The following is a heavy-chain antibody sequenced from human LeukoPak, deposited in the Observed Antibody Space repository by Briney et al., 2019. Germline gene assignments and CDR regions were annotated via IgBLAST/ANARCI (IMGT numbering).Heavy chain of an antibody. CDR3: ARGTTYYYGSGSYYPY. D-gene: IGHD3-10*01. V-gene: IGHV4-34*01. CDR2: INHSGST. Sequence: PSETLSLTCAVYGGSFSGYYWSWIRQPPGKGLEWIGEINHSGSTNYNPSLKSRVTISVDTSKNQFSLKLSSVTAADTAVYYCARGTTYYYGSGSYYPYWGQGTLVTVSS. J-gene: IGHJ4*02. CDR1: GGSFSGYY.